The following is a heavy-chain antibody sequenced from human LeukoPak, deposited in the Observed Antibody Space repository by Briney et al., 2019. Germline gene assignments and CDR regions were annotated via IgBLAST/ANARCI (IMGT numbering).Heavy chain of an antibody. CDR1: GYTFTGYY. CDR3: AREPEVRYFDWLLRSDSAFDI. J-gene: IGHJ3*02. Sequence: GASVKVSCKASGYTFTGYYMHWVRQAPGQGLEWMGWINPNSGGTNYAQKFQGRVTMTRDTSISTAYMELSRLRSDDTAVYYCAREPEVRYFDWLLRSDSAFDIWGQGTMVTVSS. D-gene: IGHD3-9*01. CDR2: INPNSGGT. V-gene: IGHV1-2*02.